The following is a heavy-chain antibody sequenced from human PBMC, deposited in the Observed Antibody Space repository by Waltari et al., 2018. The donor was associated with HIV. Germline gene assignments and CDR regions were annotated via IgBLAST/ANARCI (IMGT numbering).Heavy chain of an antibody. D-gene: IGHD6-19*01. CDR3: SVGSPDYWYFDL. J-gene: IGHJ2*01. CDR1: GFSLSDTA. CDR2: IAPRVSTYGR. V-gene: IGHV3-73*02. Sequence: QLVESGGALVPPGGALTISCPASGFSLSDTALHWVRQAPGRGAGGGSRIAPRVSTYGRIYTGSVEGRFNISRHDADNTTFLHMTKLKFEDTAIYYCSVGSPDYWYFDLWGRGTRVTVSS.